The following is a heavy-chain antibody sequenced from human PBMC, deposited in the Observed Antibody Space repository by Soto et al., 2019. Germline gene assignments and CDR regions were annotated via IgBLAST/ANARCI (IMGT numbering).Heavy chain of an antibody. D-gene: IGHD6-13*01. V-gene: IGHV4-4*02. CDR2: IYHSGST. J-gene: IGHJ6*02. CDR3: ARDQIAAAGIYYYYYGMDV. CDR1: WGSISSSNW. Sequence: TSETLSLICSVSWGSISSSNWCIWVREPPGNGLSWIGEIYHSGSTNYNPSLKSRVTISVDKSKNQFSLKLSSVTAADTAVYYCARDQIAAAGIYYYYYGMDVWGQGTTVTVSS.